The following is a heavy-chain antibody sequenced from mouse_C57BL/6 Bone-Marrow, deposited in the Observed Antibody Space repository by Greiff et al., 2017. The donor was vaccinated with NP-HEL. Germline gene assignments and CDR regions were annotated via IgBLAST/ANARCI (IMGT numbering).Heavy chain of an antibody. D-gene: IGHD1-1*01. CDR2: IDPENGDT. CDR3: TKEPFTTVVATWRWYFDV. Sequence: EVQLQQSGAELVRPGASVKLSCTASGFNIKDDYMHWVKQRPEQGLEWIGWIDPENGDTEYASKFQGKATITADTSSNTAYLQLSSLTSEDTAVYNCTKEPFTTVVATWRWYFDVWGTGTTVTVSS. J-gene: IGHJ1*03. CDR1: GFNIKDDY. V-gene: IGHV14-4*01.